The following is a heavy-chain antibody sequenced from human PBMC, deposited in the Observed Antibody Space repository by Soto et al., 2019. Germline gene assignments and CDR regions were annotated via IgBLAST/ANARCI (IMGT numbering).Heavy chain of an antibody. V-gene: IGHV3-23*01. J-gene: IGHJ4*02. CDR1: GFSFGTFV. Sequence: GSLRLSCAASGFSFGTFVMTWFRQAPGGGLEWVASITDSGYTASYAETVEGRFTVSRDNSKNKLHLQMNDLRAEDTATYYCAKNGEWLATPPEAWGQGTLVTVSS. D-gene: IGHD6-19*01. CDR3: AKNGEWLATPPEA. CDR2: ITDSGYTA.